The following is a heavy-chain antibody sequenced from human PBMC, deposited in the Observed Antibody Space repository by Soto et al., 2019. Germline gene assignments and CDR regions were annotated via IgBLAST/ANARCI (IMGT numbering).Heavy chain of an antibody. Sequence: GGSLRLSCAASGFTFSNAWMSWVRQAPGKGLEWVGRIKSKTDGWTTNYAAPVKGRFTISRDDSKNTLYLQMNSLKTEDTAVYYCTTDLWFGEPTLRKDYWGQGTLVTVSS. CDR2: IKSKTDGWTT. D-gene: IGHD3-10*01. J-gene: IGHJ4*02. CDR3: TTDLWFGEPTLRKDY. V-gene: IGHV3-15*01. CDR1: GFTFSNAW.